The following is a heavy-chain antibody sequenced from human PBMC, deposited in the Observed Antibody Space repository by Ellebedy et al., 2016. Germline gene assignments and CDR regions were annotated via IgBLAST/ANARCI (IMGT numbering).Heavy chain of an antibody. Sequence: GGSLRLSCAASGFTFSTYAMSWVRQAPGKGLEWVSGFSSSGSTHHADSVKGRFTISRDNSKNTLYLQMNSLRAEDTAIYYCAKNSGSYSYSFDYWGQGTLVTVSS. CDR2: FSSSGST. V-gene: IGHV3-23*01. D-gene: IGHD1-26*01. J-gene: IGHJ4*02. CDR1: GFTFSTYA. CDR3: AKNSGSYSYSFDY.